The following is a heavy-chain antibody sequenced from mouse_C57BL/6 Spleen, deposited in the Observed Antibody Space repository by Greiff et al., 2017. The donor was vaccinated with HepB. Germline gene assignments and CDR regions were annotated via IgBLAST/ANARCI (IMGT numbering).Heavy chain of an antibody. CDR2: ISSGSSTI. Sequence: EVKLVESGGGLVKPGGSLKLSCAASGFTFSDYGMHWVRQAPEKGLEWVAYISSGSSTIYYADTVKGRFTISRDNAKNTLFLQMTSLRSEDTAMYYCAIYGYGGAWFAYWGQGTLVTVSA. V-gene: IGHV5-17*01. CDR3: AIYGYGGAWFAY. CDR1: GFTFSDYG. D-gene: IGHD2-2*01. J-gene: IGHJ3*01.